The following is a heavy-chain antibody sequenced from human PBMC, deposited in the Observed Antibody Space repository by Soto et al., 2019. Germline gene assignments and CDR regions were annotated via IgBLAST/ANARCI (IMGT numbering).Heavy chain of an antibody. V-gene: IGHV1-2*02. CDR1: CYTFTGYY. D-gene: IGHD3-3*01. CDR2: IIPASGAT. Sequence: ASVKIFCKASCYTFTGYYIHWWRQAPGQGLVWMGWIIPASGATNYKQKFQGRVTMTTETSTNTTFLELSRLRSDDTAVYFCARAGRISIFGDISSLDPWGQGTLVTVSS. J-gene: IGHJ5*02. CDR3: ARAGRISIFGDISSLDP.